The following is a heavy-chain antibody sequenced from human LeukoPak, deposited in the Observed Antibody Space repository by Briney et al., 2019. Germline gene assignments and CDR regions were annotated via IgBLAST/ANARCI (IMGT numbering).Heavy chain of an antibody. CDR1: GGSFSGYY. J-gene: IGHJ4*02. CDR2: INHSGST. V-gene: IGHV4-34*01. Sequence: SETLSLTCAVYGGSFSGYYWSWIRQPPGKGLEWTGEINHSGSTNYNPSLKSRVTISVDTSKNQFSLKLSSVTAADTAVYYCARSIVGATYTIDYWGQGTLVTVSS. CDR3: ARSIVGATYTIDY. D-gene: IGHD1-26*01.